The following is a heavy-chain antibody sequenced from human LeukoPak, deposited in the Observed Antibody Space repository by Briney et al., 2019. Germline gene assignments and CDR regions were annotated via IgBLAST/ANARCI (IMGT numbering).Heavy chain of an antibody. CDR2: ISYDGSNK. CDR1: GFTFSNYG. Sequence: PGRSLRLSCAASGFTFSNYGMHWVRQAPGKGLEGVTLISYDGSNKYYADSVKGRFIISRDNSKNPLYLQMNTLRAEDPAVYYCAKDYRPHDFWSGLVDYWGQGTLVTVFS. J-gene: IGHJ4*02. V-gene: IGHV3-30*18. CDR3: AKDYRPHDFWSGLVDY. D-gene: IGHD3-3*01.